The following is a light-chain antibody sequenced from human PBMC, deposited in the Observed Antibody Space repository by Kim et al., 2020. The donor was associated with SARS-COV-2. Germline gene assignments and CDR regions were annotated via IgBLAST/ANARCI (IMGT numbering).Light chain of an antibody. V-gene: IGKV3-20*01. CDR1: QNVLSNY. Sequence: EIVLTQSPGTLSLSPGERATLSCRASQNVLSNYLAWYQQKPGQAPRLLIYGTSSRATDIPDRFSGSGSGTDFTLTINRLEPEDFALYYCQQYGGSPMYSFGQGTKLEI. J-gene: IGKJ2*01. CDR3: QQYGGSPMYS. CDR2: GTS.